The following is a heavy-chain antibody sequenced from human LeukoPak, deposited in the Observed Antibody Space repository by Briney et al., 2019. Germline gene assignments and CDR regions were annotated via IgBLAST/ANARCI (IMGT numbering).Heavy chain of an antibody. CDR2: IYYSGST. CDR1: GGSISSYY. J-gene: IGHJ4*02. D-gene: IGHD2-15*01. V-gene: IGHV4-59*01. Sequence: SETLSLTCTVSGGSISSYYWSWLRQPPGKGLEGIGYIYYSGSTNYNPSLKSRVTISVDTSKNQFSLKLSSVTAADTAVYYCASHCSGGSCYKYWGQGTLVTVSS. CDR3: ASHCSGGSCYKY.